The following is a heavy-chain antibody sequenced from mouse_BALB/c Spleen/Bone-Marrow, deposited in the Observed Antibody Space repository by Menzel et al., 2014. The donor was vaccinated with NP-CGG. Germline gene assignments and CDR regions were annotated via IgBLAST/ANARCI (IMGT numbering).Heavy chain of an antibody. CDR3: ARGGYYFDY. CDR1: GFTFSSYT. CDR2: ISNGGGST. J-gene: IGHJ2*01. V-gene: IGHV5-12-2*01. Sequence: EVMLVESGGGLVQPGGSLKLSCAASGFTFSSYTMSWVRRTPEKRLEWVAYISNGGGSTYYPDTVKGRFTISRDNAKNPLYLQMSSLKSEDTAMYYCARGGYYFDYWGQGTTLTASS.